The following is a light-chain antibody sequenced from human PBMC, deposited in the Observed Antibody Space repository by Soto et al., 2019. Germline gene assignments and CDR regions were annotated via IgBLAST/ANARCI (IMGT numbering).Light chain of an antibody. CDR1: SSDVGTYNL. J-gene: IGLJ1*01. V-gene: IGLV2-23*01. Sequence: QSALTQPASVSGSPGQSITISCTGTSSDVGTYNLVSWYQQHPGKAPKVMIYEGSKRPSGVSNRFSDSKSGNTASLTISGLQAEDEADDYCCSYAGSSSYVFGTGTKLTVL. CDR2: EGS. CDR3: CSYAGSSSYV.